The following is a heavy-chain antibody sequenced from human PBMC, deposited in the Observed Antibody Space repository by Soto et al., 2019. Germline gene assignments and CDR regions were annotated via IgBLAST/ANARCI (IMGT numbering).Heavy chain of an antibody. CDR1: GYSFTSYW. V-gene: IGHV5-10-1*01. J-gene: IGHJ4*02. CDR3: ARGLISGSHYSGGWYYFDS. Sequence: GDSLKISCKGSGYSFTSYWISWVRQMPGKGLDWMGRIDPSDSYTNYSPSFQGHVTISADKSISTAYLQWSSLKASDTAMYYCARGLISGSHYSGGWYYFDSWGQGTQVTVSS. D-gene: IGHD1-26*01. CDR2: IDPSDSYT.